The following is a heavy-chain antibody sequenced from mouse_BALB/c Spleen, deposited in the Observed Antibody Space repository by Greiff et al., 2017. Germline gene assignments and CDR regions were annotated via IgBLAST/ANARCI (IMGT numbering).Heavy chain of an antibody. CDR1: GDSITSGY. D-gene: IGHD2-14*01. Sequence: EVKVVESGPSLVKPSQTLSLTCSVTGDSITSGYWNWIRKFPGNKLEYMGYISYSGSTYYNPSLKSRISITRDTSKNQYYLQLNSVTTEDTATYYCARYKEVRHAMDYWGQGTSVTVSS. V-gene: IGHV3-8*02. CDR3: ARYKEVRHAMDY. CDR2: ISYSGST. J-gene: IGHJ4*01.